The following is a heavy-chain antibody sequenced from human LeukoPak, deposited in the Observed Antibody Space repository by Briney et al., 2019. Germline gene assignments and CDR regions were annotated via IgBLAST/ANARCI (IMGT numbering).Heavy chain of an antibody. CDR1: GDIVSSNSAA. D-gene: IGHD1-26*01. V-gene: IGHV6-1*01. Sequence: SQTLSLTCAISGDIVSSNSAAWNWIRQSPSRGLEWLGRTYYRSKLYNDYAVSVKSRITINPDTSKNQFSLQLNSVTPEDTAVYYCARDPGLLGTYYYYGMDVWGQGTTVTVSS. CDR2: TYYRSKLYN. J-gene: IGHJ6*02. CDR3: ARDPGLLGTYYYYGMDV.